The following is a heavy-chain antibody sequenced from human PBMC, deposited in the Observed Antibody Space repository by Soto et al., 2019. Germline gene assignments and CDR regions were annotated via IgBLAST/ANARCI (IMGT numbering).Heavy chain of an antibody. CDR1: GFTFSSYG. Sequence: QVQLVESGGGVVQPGRSLRLSCAASGFTFSSYGMHWVRQAPGKGLEWVAVIWYDGSNKYYADSVKGRFTISRDNSKNTLYMQMNSLRAEDTAVYYCARDLAGTYDYWGQGTLVTVSS. J-gene: IGHJ4*02. CDR3: ARDLAGTYDY. CDR2: IWYDGSNK. D-gene: IGHD6-19*01. V-gene: IGHV3-33*01.